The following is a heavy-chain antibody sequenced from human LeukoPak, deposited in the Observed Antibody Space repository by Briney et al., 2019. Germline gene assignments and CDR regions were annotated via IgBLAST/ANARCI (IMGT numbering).Heavy chain of an antibody. Sequence: GGSLRLSCAASGFTFSTYLMTWVRQAPGKGLEWVANIKQDGSQKYYVDSVKGRFTISRDNAKNSLYLQVNSLRAEDTAIYYCTRDFSSGDWGQGTLVTVSS. CDR2: IKQDGSQK. V-gene: IGHV3-7*01. J-gene: IGHJ4*02. D-gene: IGHD3-3*01. CDR1: GFTFSTYL. CDR3: TRDFSSGD.